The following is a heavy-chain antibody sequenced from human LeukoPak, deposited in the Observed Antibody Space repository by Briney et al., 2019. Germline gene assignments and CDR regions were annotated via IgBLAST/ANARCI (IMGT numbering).Heavy chain of an antibody. CDR3: ARGGGYGTAGPKFDY. CDR2: IYSGGST. CDR1: GFTVSSNY. V-gene: IGHV3-53*01. D-gene: IGHD3-22*01. J-gene: IGHJ4*02. Sequence: SGASLRISCAASGFTVSSNYMSWVRQAPGKGLECGSVIYSGGSTYYADSAKGRFTIPRDSSKNTLYLQMNSLSCEDTAVYYVARGGGYGTAGPKFDYWGQGTLVTVSS.